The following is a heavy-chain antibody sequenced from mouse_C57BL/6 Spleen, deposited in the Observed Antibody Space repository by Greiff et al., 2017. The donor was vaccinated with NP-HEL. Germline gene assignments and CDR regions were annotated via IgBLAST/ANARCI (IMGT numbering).Heavy chain of an antibody. Sequence: DVMLVESGGDLVKPGGSLKLSCAASGFTFSSYGMSWVRQTPDKRLEWVATISSGGSYTYYPDSVKGRFTIARDNAKNTLYLQMSSLKSEDTAMYYCERHLSNHWYFDVWGTGTTVTVSS. CDR1: GFTFSSYG. D-gene: IGHD2-5*01. CDR3: ERHLSNHWYFDV. V-gene: IGHV5-6*02. J-gene: IGHJ1*03. CDR2: ISSGGSYT.